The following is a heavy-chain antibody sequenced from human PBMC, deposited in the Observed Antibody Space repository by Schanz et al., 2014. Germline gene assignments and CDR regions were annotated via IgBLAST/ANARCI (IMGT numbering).Heavy chain of an antibody. Sequence: QVQLVESGGGVVRPGRSLRLSCAASGFTFNNYGMHWVRQAPGKGLEWVAVIWYDGTDRYYADSVKGRFTISRDNPKNTLYLQMNSLRAEDTAVYYCAKGSMAARPLLPTDYYFYGTDIWGQGTTVTVSS. D-gene: IGHD6-6*01. CDR2: IWYDGTDR. V-gene: IGHV3-33*06. J-gene: IGHJ6*02. CDR1: GFTFNNYG. CDR3: AKGSMAARPLLPTDYYFYGTDI.